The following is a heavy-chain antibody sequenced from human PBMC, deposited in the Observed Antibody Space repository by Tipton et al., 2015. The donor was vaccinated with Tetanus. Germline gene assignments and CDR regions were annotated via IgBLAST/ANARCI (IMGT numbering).Heavy chain of an antibody. J-gene: IGHJ3*01. CDR1: GGSISGYY. CDR3: ARRIQAFGPVILDAFDL. Sequence: TLSLTCTVAGGSISGYYWTWIRQPPGKGLEWIGYIYDNGTTSYSPSLKSRVIISVDKSKNQLSLKLGSVTAEDTAIYYCARRIQAFGPVILDAFDLWAQGTMVIVSS. CDR2: IYDNGTT. D-gene: IGHD3/OR15-3a*01. V-gene: IGHV4-59*01.